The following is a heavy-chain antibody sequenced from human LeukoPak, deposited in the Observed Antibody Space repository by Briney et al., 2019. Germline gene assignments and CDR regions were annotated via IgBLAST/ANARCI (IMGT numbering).Heavy chain of an antibody. J-gene: IGHJ4*02. D-gene: IGHD1-7*01. V-gene: IGHV3-74*01. CDR2: IDYDGSIT. Sequence: GGSLRLSCAASGFTFSSYWIHWVRQVPGKGLVWVSRIDYDGSITNYADSVKGRFTISRDNARNTLYLQMNSLRVDDTAVYYCVKDLGGNYDYWGQGILVTVSS. CDR3: VKDLGGNYDY. CDR1: GFTFSSYW.